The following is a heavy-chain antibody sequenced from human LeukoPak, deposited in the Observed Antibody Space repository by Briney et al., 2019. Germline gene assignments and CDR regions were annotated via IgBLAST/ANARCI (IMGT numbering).Heavy chain of an antibody. J-gene: IGHJ4*02. CDR1: GYTFTDYY. V-gene: IGHV1-2*02. Sequence: ASVKVSCKASGYTFTDYYIHWVRQAPGQGLEWMGWIDPNSGGTNFAQKFQGRVTMTTDTSTSTAYMELTSLRSDDTAVYYCAMGETVTTPPRDYWGQGTLVTVSS. CDR3: AMGETVTTPPRDY. D-gene: IGHD4-17*01. CDR2: IDPNSGGT.